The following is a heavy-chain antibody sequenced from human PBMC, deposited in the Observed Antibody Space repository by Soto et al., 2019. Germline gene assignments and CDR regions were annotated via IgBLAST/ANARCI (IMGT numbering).Heavy chain of an antibody. Sequence: SETLSLTCAVYGGSFSGYYWSWIRQPPGKGLEWIGEINHSGSTNYNPSLKSRVTISVDTSKNQFSLKLSSVTAADTAVYYCARGSGIAAAGNLGSRSYYFDYWGQGTLVTVSS. J-gene: IGHJ4*02. D-gene: IGHD6-13*01. CDR2: INHSGST. CDR1: GGSFSGYY. CDR3: ARGSGIAAAGNLGSRSYYFDY. V-gene: IGHV4-34*01.